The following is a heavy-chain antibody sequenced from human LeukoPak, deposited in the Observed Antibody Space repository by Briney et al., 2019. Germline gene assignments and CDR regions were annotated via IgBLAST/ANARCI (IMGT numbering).Heavy chain of an antibody. D-gene: IGHD6-13*01. V-gene: IGHV4-4*07. J-gene: IGHJ4*02. CDR2: IYSTGST. Sequence: SETLSLTCTVSDYSINSNYWWWFLQPAPEGREWIGRIYSTGSTNYNPSLKGRVTMSVDTSKKQFSLKLNSVTAADTALYYCAKDGSSWPFFNYWGLGTLVTVSS. CDR3: AKDGSSWPFFNY. CDR1: DYSINSNY.